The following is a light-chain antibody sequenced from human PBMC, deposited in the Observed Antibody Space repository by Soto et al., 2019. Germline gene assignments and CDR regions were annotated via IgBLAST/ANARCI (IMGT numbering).Light chain of an antibody. CDR3: AAWDDSLSGFYV. J-gene: IGLJ1*01. CDR1: SSNIGSNT. Sequence: QSVLTQPPSASGTPGQRVTISCSGSSSNIGSNTVSWYQQLPGTAPKLLIYNSNQRPSGVPDRFSGSKSGTSASLAIRGLQSEDEADYYCAAWDDSLSGFYVFGTGTKVTVL. V-gene: IGLV1-44*01. CDR2: NSN.